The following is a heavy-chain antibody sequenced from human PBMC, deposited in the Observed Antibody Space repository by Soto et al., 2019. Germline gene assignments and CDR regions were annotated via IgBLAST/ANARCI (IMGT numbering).Heavy chain of an antibody. J-gene: IGHJ6*02. Sequence: GGSLRLSCVASGFTFSYVWMSWVRQAPGKGLEWVGHIKSKTDGGTTDYAAPVKGRFTISRDDSKNTLYLQMNSLKTEDTAVYYCTAGARQQLAPGDYYYYGMDVWGQGTTVTVSS. CDR2: IKSKTDGGTT. CDR3: TAGARQQLAPGDYYYYGMDV. D-gene: IGHD6-6*01. CDR1: GFTFSYVW. V-gene: IGHV3-15*01.